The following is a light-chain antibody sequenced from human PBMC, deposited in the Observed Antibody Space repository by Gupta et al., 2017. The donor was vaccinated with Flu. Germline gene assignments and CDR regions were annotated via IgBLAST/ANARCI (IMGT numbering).Light chain of an antibody. Sequence: QSVLTQPPSVSGAPGQRVTISCTGSSSNIGAGYDVHWYQQLPGTPTKLLIFGNNNRPSGVTDRLSGSRSGTSASLAITGLQAEDEADYYCQSYDSSLTWVFGGGTKLTVL. CDR1: SSNIGAGYD. V-gene: IGLV1-40*01. CDR3: QSYDSSLTWV. CDR2: GNN. J-gene: IGLJ3*02.